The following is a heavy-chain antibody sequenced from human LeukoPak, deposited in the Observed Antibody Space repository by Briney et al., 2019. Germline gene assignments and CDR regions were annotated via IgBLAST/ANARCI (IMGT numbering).Heavy chain of an antibody. CDR1: GGSISSSSYY. D-gene: IGHD5-24*01. J-gene: IGHJ4*02. CDR3: ARDRDGYNYYFDY. V-gene: IGHV4-39*07. Sequence: PLETLSLTCTVSGGSISSSSYYWGWIRQPPGKGLEWIGSIYYSGSTYYNPSLKSQVTISVDTSKNQFSLKVTSVTAADTAVYFCARDRDGYNYYFDYWSQGALVTVSS. CDR2: IYYSGST.